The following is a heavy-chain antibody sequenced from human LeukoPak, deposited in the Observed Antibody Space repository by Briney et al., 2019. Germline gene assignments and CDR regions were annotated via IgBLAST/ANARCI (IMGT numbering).Heavy chain of an antibody. Sequence: GGSLRLSCAASGFTFSSYWMSWVRQAPGKGLEWVANIKQDGSEKYYVDSVKGRFTISRDNAKNSLYLQMNSLRAEDTAVYYCARDGGYTYGYNAFDMWGQGTMVTVSS. CDR3: ARDGGYTYGYNAFDM. J-gene: IGHJ3*02. D-gene: IGHD5-18*01. CDR2: IKQDGSEK. V-gene: IGHV3-7*01. CDR1: GFTFSSYW.